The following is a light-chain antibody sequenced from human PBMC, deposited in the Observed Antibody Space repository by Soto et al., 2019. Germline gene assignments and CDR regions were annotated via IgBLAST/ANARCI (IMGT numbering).Light chain of an antibody. Sequence: AIRMTQSPSSFSASTGDRVTITCRASQGISSYLAWYQQKPGKAPKLLIYAASTLQSGVPPRFSGSGSGTDFTLTISCLQSEDFATYYCQQYYSYPPLTFGGGTKVEIK. J-gene: IGKJ4*01. CDR2: AAS. CDR1: QGISSY. V-gene: IGKV1-8*01. CDR3: QQYYSYPPLT.